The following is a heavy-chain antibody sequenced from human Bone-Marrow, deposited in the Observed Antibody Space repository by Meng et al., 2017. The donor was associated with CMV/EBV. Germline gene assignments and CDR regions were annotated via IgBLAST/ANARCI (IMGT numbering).Heavy chain of an antibody. CDR3: ARDYDFWSGNEYGMDV. J-gene: IGHJ6*02. D-gene: IGHD3-3*01. Sequence: GESLKISCAASGFTFSSYEMNWVRQAPGKGLEWVSYISSSGSTIYYADSVKGRFTISRDNAKNSLYLQMNSLRAEDTAVYYCARDYDFWSGNEYGMDVWGQGTTVTVSS. V-gene: IGHV3-48*03. CDR2: ISSSGSTI. CDR1: GFTFSSYE.